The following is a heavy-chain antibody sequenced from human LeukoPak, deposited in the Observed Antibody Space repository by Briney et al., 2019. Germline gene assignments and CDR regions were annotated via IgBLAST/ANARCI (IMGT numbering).Heavy chain of an antibody. CDR1: GGSISSYY. CDR2: IYYSGST. Sequence: SETLSLTCTVSGGSISSYYWSWIRQPPGKGLEWIGYIYYSGSTNYNPSLKSRVTISVDTSRNQFSLKLSSVTAADTAVYYCASSAPGSSWYFRLYLWGQGTLVTVSP. CDR3: ASSAPGSSWYFRLYL. V-gene: IGHV4-59*01. J-gene: IGHJ5*02. D-gene: IGHD6-13*01.